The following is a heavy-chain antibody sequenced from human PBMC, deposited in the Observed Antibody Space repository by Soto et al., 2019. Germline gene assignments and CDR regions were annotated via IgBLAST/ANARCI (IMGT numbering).Heavy chain of an antibody. CDR2: IYYSGST. J-gene: IGHJ5*02. CDR1: GGSISSYY. D-gene: IGHD1-1*01. CDR3: ARQVVQNGWFDP. Sequence: PSETLSLTCTVSGGSISSYYWSWIRQPPGKGLEWIGYIYYSGSTNYNPSLKSRVTISVDTSKNQFSLKLSSVTAADTAVYYCARQVVQNGWFDPWGQGTLVTVSS. V-gene: IGHV4-59*08.